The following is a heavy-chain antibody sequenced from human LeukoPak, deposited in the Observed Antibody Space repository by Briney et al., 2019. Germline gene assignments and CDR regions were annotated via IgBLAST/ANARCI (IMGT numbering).Heavy chain of an antibody. CDR3: ARHEMYLWPYSGSSAPFDY. J-gene: IGHJ4*02. D-gene: IGHD1-26*01. Sequence: GEXLKISCKGSGYSFTSYWIGWVRQMPGKGLEWMGIIYPGDSDTRYSPSFQGQVTISADKSISTAYLQWSSLKASDTAMYYCARHEMYLWPYSGSSAPFDYWGQGTLVTVSS. CDR1: GYSFTSYW. V-gene: IGHV5-51*01. CDR2: IYPGDSDT.